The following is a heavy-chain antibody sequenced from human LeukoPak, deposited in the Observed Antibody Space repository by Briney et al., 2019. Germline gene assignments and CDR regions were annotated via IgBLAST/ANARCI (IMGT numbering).Heavy chain of an antibody. D-gene: IGHD6-13*01. V-gene: IGHV3-23*01. CDR1: GFTFSSYA. Sequence: HGGSLILSCAASGFTFSSYAMSWGRQAPGKGLEGVSAISGSGGSTYYADSVKRRFTISRDNAKNSLYLQMNSLRAEDTAVYYCARYSSSWYIFDYWGQGTLVTVSS. CDR3: ARYSSSWYIFDY. J-gene: IGHJ4*02. CDR2: ISGSGGST.